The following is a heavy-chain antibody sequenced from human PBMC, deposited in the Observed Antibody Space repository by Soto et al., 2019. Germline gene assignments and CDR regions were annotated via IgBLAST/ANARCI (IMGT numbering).Heavy chain of an antibody. J-gene: IGHJ1*01. CDR1: GFTFSSYA. CDR3: AKWGLWSGYTNSAEYFQH. D-gene: IGHD3-3*01. Sequence: GGSLRLSCAASGFTFSSYAMSWVRQAPGKGLEWVSAISGSGGSTYYADSVKGRFTISRDNSKNTLYLQMNSLRAEDTAVYYCAKWGLWSGYTNSAEYFQHWGQGTLVTVSS. CDR2: ISGSGGST. V-gene: IGHV3-23*01.